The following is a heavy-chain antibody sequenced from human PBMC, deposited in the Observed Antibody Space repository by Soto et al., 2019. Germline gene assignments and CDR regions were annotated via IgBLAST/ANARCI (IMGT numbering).Heavy chain of an antibody. Sequence: QVQLVESGGGVVQPGRSLRLSCAASGFTFSSYGMHWVRQAPGKGLEWVAVIWYDGSNKYYADSVKGRFTISRDNSKNTLYLQMNSLRAEDTAVYYCASGSSSWYGMHVRGQGTTVILSS. V-gene: IGHV3-33*01. J-gene: IGHJ6*02. CDR1: GFTFSSYG. CDR2: IWYDGSNK. D-gene: IGHD6-13*01. CDR3: ASGSSSWYGMHV.